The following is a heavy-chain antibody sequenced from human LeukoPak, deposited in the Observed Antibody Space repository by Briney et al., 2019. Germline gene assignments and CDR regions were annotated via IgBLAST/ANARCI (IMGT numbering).Heavy chain of an antibody. CDR1: GGSINNTSYY. D-gene: IGHD3-16*01. CDR3: ARDGGSRFGP. Sequence: PSETLSLTCTVSGGSINNTSYYWGWIRQPPGKGLEWIGSVYYSGSTYYNPSLKSRVTVSIDTSKNQFSLKLTSVTAADTAPYYCARDGGSRFGPWGQGTLVTVSS. V-gene: IGHV4-39*07. CDR2: VYYSGST. J-gene: IGHJ5*02.